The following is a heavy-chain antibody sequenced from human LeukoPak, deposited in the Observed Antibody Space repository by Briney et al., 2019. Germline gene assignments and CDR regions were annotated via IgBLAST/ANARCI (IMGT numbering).Heavy chain of an antibody. D-gene: IGHD7-27*01. V-gene: IGHV4-39*01. CDR1: GGSISSSSYY. CDR2: IYYSGST. J-gene: IGHJ4*02. Sequence: SETLSLTCTVSGGSISSSSYYWGWIRQPPGKGLEWIGSIYYSGSTYYNPSLKSRVTISVDTSKNQFSLKLSSVTAADTAVYYCARRLYWGRPFDYWGQGTLVTVSS. CDR3: ARRLYWGRPFDY.